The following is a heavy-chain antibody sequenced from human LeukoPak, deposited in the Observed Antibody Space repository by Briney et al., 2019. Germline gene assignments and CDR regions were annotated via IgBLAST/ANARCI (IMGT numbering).Heavy chain of an antibody. D-gene: IGHD1/OR15-1a*01. J-gene: IGHJ4*02. CDR1: GGSISSYY. CDR2: VYYNGIT. CDR3: ASQLGGTTFH. V-gene: IGHV4-59*01. Sequence: SETLSLTCTVSGGSISSYYWSWIRQPPGKGLEWIGYVYYNGITNYNPSLKSRVSISLDTSKNQFSLRLNSVTAAETAVYYCASQLGGTTFHWGQGTLVTVSS.